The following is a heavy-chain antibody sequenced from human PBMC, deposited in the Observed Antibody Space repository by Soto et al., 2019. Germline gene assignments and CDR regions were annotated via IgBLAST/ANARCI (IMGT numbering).Heavy chain of an antibody. CDR3: ARAGYCGPGCYYYFDY. Sequence: EVQLVESGGGLVQTGGSLRLSCAVSGFTFGSYWMNWVRLIPGKGLEWVAYIKPDGSATYYVDSVKGRFTISRDNAKKSLYLQMNSLRVEDTSVYYCARAGYCGPGCYYYFDYWGQGTLVTVSS. J-gene: IGHJ4*02. V-gene: IGHV3-7*01. CDR1: GFTFGSYW. D-gene: IGHD2-21*02. CDR2: IKPDGSAT.